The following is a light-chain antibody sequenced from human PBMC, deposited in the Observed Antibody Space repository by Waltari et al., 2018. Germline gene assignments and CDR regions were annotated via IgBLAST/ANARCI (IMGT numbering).Light chain of an antibody. CDR1: NSNIGSNP. V-gene: IGLV1-36*01. CDR2: YDD. J-gene: IGLJ7*01. Sequence: QSVLTQPPSVSAAARKTVTLSCSGSNSNIGSNPLSWYQQFPETAPKLLIYYDDRRASGVSDRFSGSKSGASASLAISEVQTGDEADYFCAGWDDSLTAMLFGGGTRLAVL. CDR3: AGWDDSLTAML.